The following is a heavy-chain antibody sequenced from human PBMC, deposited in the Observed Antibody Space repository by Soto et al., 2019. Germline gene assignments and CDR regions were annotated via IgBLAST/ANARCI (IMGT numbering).Heavy chain of an antibody. CDR2: IKSKTDGGTT. CDR1: GFTFSNAW. CDR3: TTVWGLQWLVPYDWFQH. D-gene: IGHD6-19*01. Sequence: GGSLRLSCAASGFTFSNAWMSWVRQAPGKGLEWVGRIKSKTDGGTTDYAAPVKGRFTISRDDSKNTLYLQMNSLKTEDTAVYYCTTVWGLQWLVPYDWFQHWGQGTLVTVSS. V-gene: IGHV3-15*01. J-gene: IGHJ1*01.